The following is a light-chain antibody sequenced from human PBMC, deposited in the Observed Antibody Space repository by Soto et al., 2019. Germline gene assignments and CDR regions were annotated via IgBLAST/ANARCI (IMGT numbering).Light chain of an antibody. J-gene: IGLJ2*01. V-gene: IGLV2-14*03. CDR2: DVT. Sequence: QSALTQPASVSGSPGQSITISCTGTSSDVGGYNYFSWYQQHPGKAPKLLICDVTNRPSGVSNRFSGSKSGNTASLTISGLQTEYEADYYCSSFASSIPLVFGGGTKLTVL. CDR3: SSFASSIPLV. CDR1: SSDVGGYNY.